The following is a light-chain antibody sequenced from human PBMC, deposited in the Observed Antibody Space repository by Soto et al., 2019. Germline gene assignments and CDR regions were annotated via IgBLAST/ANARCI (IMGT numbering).Light chain of an antibody. Sequence: EIVMTQSPATLSVSPGERATLSCRASQSVSSNLAWYQQKPGQAPRLLIYGASTRATGIPARFSGSVSGTEVTLTISSLQSADVAVYYCQQYNNWPQTFGQGTKLEIK. J-gene: IGKJ2*01. CDR1: QSVSSN. CDR2: GAS. CDR3: QQYNNWPQT. V-gene: IGKV3-15*01.